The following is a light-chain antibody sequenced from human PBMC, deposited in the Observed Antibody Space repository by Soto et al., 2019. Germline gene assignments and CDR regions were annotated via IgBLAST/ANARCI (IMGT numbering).Light chain of an antibody. J-gene: IGKJ4*01. CDR3: AQALQTVT. V-gene: IGKV2-28*01. Sequence: DIVLTQSPLSLPVAPGESASISCKASQSLLLSSGNNYLDWYLRKPGQSPQLLIYLASTRASGVPDRFSGSASGTDFTLKISTVEAEDVGVYYCAQALQTVTFGGGTKVDIK. CDR1: QSLLLSSGNNY. CDR2: LAS.